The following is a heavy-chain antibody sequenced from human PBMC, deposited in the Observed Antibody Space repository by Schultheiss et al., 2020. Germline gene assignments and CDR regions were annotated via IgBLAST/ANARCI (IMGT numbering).Heavy chain of an antibody. CDR2: INSDGSST. D-gene: IGHD3-3*01. CDR3: ARVGYDFWSGYYRPNPYYFDY. J-gene: IGHJ4*02. Sequence: GGSLRLSCAASGFTFSSYWMHWVRQAPGKGLVWVSRINSDGSSTSYADSVKGRFTISRDNAKNTLYLQMNSLRAEDTAVYNCARVGYDFWSGYYRPNPYYFDYWCQGTLVTVSS. CDR1: GFTFSSYW. V-gene: IGHV3-74*01.